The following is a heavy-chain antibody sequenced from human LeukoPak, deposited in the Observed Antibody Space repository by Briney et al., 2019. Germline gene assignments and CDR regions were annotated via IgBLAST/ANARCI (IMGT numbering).Heavy chain of an antibody. J-gene: IGHJ6*03. CDR1: GFTFSSYW. Sequence: PGGSLRLSCAASGFTFSSYWMSWVRQAPGKGLEWVANIKQDGSEKYYVDSVKGRFTISRDNAKNSLYLQMNSLRAEDTAVYYCARDYYDSSGYLTPYYYYYYYMDVWGKGTTVTVSS. CDR3: ARDYYDSSGYLTPYYYYYYYMDV. V-gene: IGHV3-7*01. CDR2: IKQDGSEK. D-gene: IGHD3-22*01.